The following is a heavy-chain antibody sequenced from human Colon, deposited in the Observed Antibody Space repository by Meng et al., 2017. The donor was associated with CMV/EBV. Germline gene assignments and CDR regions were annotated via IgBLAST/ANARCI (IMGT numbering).Heavy chain of an antibody. Sequence: SETLSLTCTVSNDSISSPYYWGWIRQSPGKGLEWIGSVYHTGSTYYNPSLKSRATMSVETSKNQFSLKLTSVTSADTAVYYCARRLVAADSTMVSDYAFDVWGQGTMVTVSS. J-gene: IGHJ3*01. CDR3: ARRLVAADSTMVSDYAFDV. V-gene: IGHV4-38-2*02. CDR1: NDSISSPYY. D-gene: IGHD3-10*01. CDR2: VYHTGST.